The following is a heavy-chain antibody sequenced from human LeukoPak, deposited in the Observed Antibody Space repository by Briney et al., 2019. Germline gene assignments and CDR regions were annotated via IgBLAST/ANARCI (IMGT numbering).Heavy chain of an antibody. D-gene: IGHD1-26*01. V-gene: IGHV4-38-2*01. CDR3: ARGKSRGSHIDY. CDR2: ISPKGIT. Sequence: SETLSLTCLVSGYAINIDYSWGWIRQSPGKGLEWIGVISPKGITYYNPSLRGRVTMSEDTSKNQFSLKLRSMTATDTAMYYCARGKSRGSHIDYWGQGTLVTVSS. CDR1: GYAINIDYS. J-gene: IGHJ4*02.